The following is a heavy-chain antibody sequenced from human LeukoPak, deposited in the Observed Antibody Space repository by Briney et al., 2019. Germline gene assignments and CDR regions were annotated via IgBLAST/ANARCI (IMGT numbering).Heavy chain of an antibody. V-gene: IGHV1-69*05. J-gene: IGHJ3*02. CDR3: ARPVVPAAIGLGAFDI. CDR1: GCTFSSYA. CDR2: IIPIFGTA. Sequence: GSSVKVSCKASGCTFSSYAISWVRQAPGQGLEWMGRIIPIFGTANYAQKFQGRVTITTDESTSTAYTELSSLRSEDTAVYYCARPVVPAAIGLGAFDIWGQGTMVTVSS. D-gene: IGHD2-2*01.